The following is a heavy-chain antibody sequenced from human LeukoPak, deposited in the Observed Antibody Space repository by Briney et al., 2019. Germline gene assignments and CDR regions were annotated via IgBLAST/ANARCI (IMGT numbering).Heavy chain of an antibody. V-gene: IGHV4-39*01. D-gene: IGHD4-17*01. CDR2: IFHTGST. CDR1: GDSTSSSRYY. Sequence: SETLSLTCTVSGDSTSSSRYYWGWIRQPPGTGLEWIGSIFHTGSTYYNPSLRGRITISVDTSKNQFSLRLSSVTAADTAVYYCARTAMSTVTTYDSWGQGTLVTVSS. CDR3: ARTAMSTVTTYDS. J-gene: IGHJ4*02.